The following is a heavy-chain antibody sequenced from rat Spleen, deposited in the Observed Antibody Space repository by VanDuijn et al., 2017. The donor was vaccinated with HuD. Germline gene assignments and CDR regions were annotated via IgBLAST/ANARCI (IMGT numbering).Heavy chain of an antibody. D-gene: IGHD3-4*01. V-gene: IGHV3-1*01. CDR2: ISYSGAT. Sequence: EVQLQESGPGLVRPSQSLSLTCSVTGYSITSNYWGWIRKFPGNKMEWMAFISYSGATTSNPSLKSRISTPRDTSKNQFFLQLDSVTTEDTATYYCARTNNPYFYVMDAWGQGASVTVSS. CDR3: ARTNNPYFYVMDA. CDR1: GYSITSNY. J-gene: IGHJ4*01.